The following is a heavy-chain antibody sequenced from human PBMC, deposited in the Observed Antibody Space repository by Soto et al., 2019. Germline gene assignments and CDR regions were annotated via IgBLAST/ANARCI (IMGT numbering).Heavy chain of an antibody. CDR3: ARAGGARHYSNYSFDY. J-gene: IGHJ4*02. V-gene: IGHV3-48*03. CDR2: ISSSGSTI. CDR1: GFTFSSYE. Sequence: GGSLRLSCAASGFTFSSYEMNWFRQAPGKGLEWVSYISSSGSTIYYADSVKGRFTISRDNAKNSLYLQMNSLRAEDTAVYYCARAGGARHYSNYSFDYWGTGTLATVSS. D-gene: IGHD4-4*01.